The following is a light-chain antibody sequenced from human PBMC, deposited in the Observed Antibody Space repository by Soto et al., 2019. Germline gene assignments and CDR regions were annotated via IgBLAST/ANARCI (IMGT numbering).Light chain of an antibody. V-gene: IGLV2-14*01. CDR3: SSYTSSTTYV. J-gene: IGLJ1*01. Sequence: QSALTQPASVSGSPGQSITISCTGTSSDVGGYKYVSWYQQHPGKAPRVMIYEVSNRPSGVSNRFSGPKSGNTASLTISGLQADDEADYYCSSYTSSTTYVFGPGTKLTVL. CDR1: SSDVGGYKY. CDR2: EVS.